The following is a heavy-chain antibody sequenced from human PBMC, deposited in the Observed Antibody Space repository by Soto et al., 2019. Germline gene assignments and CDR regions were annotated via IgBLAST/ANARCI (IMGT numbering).Heavy chain of an antibody. CDR1: GVPFDDYV. CDR3: AKDTRHGISAGGYFDY. D-gene: IGHD6-13*01. CDR2: ISGNSNSI. V-gene: IGHV3-9*01. J-gene: IGHJ4*02. Sequence: IDCASSGVPFDDYVMHWVWQEPGKGLECVSGISGNSNSIAYADSVKGRFTISRDNAKNSLYLQMNSLRDEDTALYYCAKDTRHGISAGGYFDYWAQGLLVTVAS.